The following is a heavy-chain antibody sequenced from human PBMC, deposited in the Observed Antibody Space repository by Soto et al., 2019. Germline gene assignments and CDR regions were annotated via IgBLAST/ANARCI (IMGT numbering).Heavy chain of an antibody. CDR1: GYPFTSYD. V-gene: IGHV1-8*01. CDR3: ARLEYSSSSRYYYYGMEV. D-gene: IGHD6-6*01. Sequence: XSGKVSCNASGYPFTSYDINWVRRATGQGLEWMGWMNPNSGNTGYAQKFQGRVTMTRNTSISTAYMELSSLRSEDTAVYYCARLEYSSSSRYYYYGMEVWGQGTTVPVS. CDR2: MNPNSGNT. J-gene: IGHJ6*02.